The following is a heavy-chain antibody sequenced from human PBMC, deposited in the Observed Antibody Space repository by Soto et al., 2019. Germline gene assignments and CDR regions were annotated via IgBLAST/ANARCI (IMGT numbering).Heavy chain of an antibody. CDR3: ARHNPLCGGDCYSFDY. CDR1: GGSISSYY. D-gene: IGHD2-21*02. Sequence: ASETLSLTCTVSGGSISSYYWSWLRQPPGKGLEWIGYIYYSGSTNYNPSLKSRVTISVDTSKNQFSLKLSSVTAADTAVYYCARHNPLCGGDCYSFDYWGQGTLVTVSS. J-gene: IGHJ4*02. V-gene: IGHV4-59*08. CDR2: IYYSGST.